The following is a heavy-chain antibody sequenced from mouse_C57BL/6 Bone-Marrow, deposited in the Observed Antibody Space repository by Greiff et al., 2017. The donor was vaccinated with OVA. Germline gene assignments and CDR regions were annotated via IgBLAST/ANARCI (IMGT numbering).Heavy chain of an antibody. CDR3: GPYAMDY. CDR2: ISYDGSN. CDR1: GYSITSGYY. V-gene: IGHV3-6*01. J-gene: IGHJ4*01. Sequence: EVKLEESGPGLVKPSQSLSLTCSVTGYSITSGYYWNWIRQFPGNKLEWMGYISYDGSNNYNPSLKNRISITRDTSTNQFFLKLNSVTTEDTATYYCGPYAMDYWGQGTSVTVSS.